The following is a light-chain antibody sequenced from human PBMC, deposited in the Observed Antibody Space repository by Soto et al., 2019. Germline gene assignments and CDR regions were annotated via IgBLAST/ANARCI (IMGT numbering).Light chain of an antibody. V-gene: IGKV1-9*01. J-gene: IGKJ4*01. Sequence: DIQLTQSPSFLSASVGDRVTISCRASQGISDDLAWYQQKPGKAPKLLIYGASTLQSGVRSRFSGSAAGTEFTLTSRSLQPEDFPTCFCQQFNAYPLTLGGGTKLEIK. CDR1: QGISDD. CDR3: QQFNAYPLT. CDR2: GAS.